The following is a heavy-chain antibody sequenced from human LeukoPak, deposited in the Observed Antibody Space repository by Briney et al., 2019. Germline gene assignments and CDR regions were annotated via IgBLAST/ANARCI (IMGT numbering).Heavy chain of an antibody. Sequence: PSQTLSLTCSVSGGSISSANYCWSWIRQPPAKGLEWIGYICYGGNTYYSPSLKSRVTISVDTSKNQFSLNLTSVTAADAAVYYCARALYWFDPWGQGTLVTVSS. J-gene: IGHJ5*02. CDR1: GGSISSANYC. CDR2: ICYGGNT. CDR3: ARALYWFDP. V-gene: IGHV4-30-4*01.